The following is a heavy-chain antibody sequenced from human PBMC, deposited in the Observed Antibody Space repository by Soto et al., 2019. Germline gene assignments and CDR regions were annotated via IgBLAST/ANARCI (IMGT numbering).Heavy chain of an antibody. CDR3: ARIGGYSYGIKPYYYYYYYMDF. CDR2: IYYSGST. V-gene: IGHV4-39*01. CDR1: GGSISSSSYY. D-gene: IGHD5-18*01. Sequence: SETLSLTCTVSGGSISSSSYYWGWIRQPPGKGLEWIGSIYYSGSTYYNPSLKSRVTISVDTSKNQFSLKLSSVTAADTAVYYCARIGGYSYGIKPYYYYYYYMDFSGKGTMVTVFS. J-gene: IGHJ6*03.